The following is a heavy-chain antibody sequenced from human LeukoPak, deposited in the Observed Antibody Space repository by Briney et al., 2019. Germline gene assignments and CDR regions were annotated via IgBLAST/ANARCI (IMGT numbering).Heavy chain of an antibody. V-gene: IGHV4-30-2*01. CDR3: ARDRSSTGVLDY. J-gene: IGHJ4*02. Sequence: PSETLSLTCTVSGGSISSGGYSWSWIRQPPGKGLEWIGYIYHSGSTYYNPSLKSRVTISVGTSKNQFSLKLSSVTAADTAVYYCARDRSSTGVLDYWGQGTLVTVST. CDR2: IYHSGST. D-gene: IGHD2-8*02. CDR1: GGSISSGGYS.